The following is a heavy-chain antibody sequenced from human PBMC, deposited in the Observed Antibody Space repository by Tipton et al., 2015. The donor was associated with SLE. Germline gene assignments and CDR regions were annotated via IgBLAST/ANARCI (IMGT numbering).Heavy chain of an antibody. D-gene: IGHD6-19*01. CDR1: GGSFSGYY. V-gene: IGHV4-34*01. CDR3: ARDVWQWLDY. J-gene: IGHJ4*02. CDR2: INHSGNT. Sequence: TLSLTCAVYGGSFSGYYWSWIRQPPGKGLEWIGEINHSGNTNYNPSLESRVTISVDTSKNQFSLKLSSVTAADTAVYYCARDVWQWLDYWGQGTLVTVSS.